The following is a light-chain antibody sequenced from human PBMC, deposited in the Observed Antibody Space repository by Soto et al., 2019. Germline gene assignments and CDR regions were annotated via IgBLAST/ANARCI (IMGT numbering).Light chain of an antibody. CDR3: LQYSSHSWT. CDR1: RSISDL. V-gene: IGKV1-5*01. Sequence: DLQMTQSPSSLSPSVGDRVTITCRASRSISDLLAWYQQKPGKAPELLIFDASNLKSGVSSRFSGSGSGTEFTLTISWLQPEDVATYYCLQYSSHSWTFGQGTKVDI. CDR2: DAS. J-gene: IGKJ1*01.